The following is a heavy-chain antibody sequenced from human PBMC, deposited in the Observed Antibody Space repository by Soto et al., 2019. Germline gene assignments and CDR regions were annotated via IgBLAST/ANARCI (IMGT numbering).Heavy chain of an antibody. CDR1: GFSFSSYG. J-gene: IGHJ6*02. D-gene: IGHD5-12*01. Sequence: SLRLSCVAAGFSFSSYGMHWVRQAPGKGLDWVAVISYDGNSKYLTDSVRGRFTISKDNSKKTLFLEMNSLTTEDMGVYYCAKDRDGYNSGGLDVWGQGTTVTVSS. CDR2: ISYDGNSK. V-gene: IGHV3-30*18. CDR3: AKDRDGYNSGGLDV.